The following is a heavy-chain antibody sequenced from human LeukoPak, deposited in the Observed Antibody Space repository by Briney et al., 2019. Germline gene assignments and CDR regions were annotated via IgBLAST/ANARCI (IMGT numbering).Heavy chain of an antibody. D-gene: IGHD4-11*01. V-gene: IGHV1-69*05. CDR1: GGTSSSYA. CDR3: ARDRGSKNYYYMDV. CDR2: IIPIFGTA. Sequence: SVKVSCKASGGTSSSYAISWVRQAPGQGLEWMGGIIPIFGTANYAQKFQGRVTITTDESTSTAYMELSSLRSEDTAVYYCARDRGSKNYYYMDVWGKGTTVTVSS. J-gene: IGHJ6*03.